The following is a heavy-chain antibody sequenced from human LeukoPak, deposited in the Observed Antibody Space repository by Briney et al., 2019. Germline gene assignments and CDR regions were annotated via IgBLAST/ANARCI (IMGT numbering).Heavy chain of an antibody. Sequence: GASVKVSCKASGYTFTSYYMHWVRQAPGQGLEWMGIINPSGGSTSYAQKFQGRVTMTEDTSTDTAYMELSSLRSEDTAVYYCATGVTYYYDSSGYYYARHLSDWGQGTLVTVSS. CDR2: INPSGGST. J-gene: IGHJ4*02. CDR3: ATGVTYYYDSSGYYYARHLSD. CDR1: GYTFTSYY. V-gene: IGHV1-46*01. D-gene: IGHD3-22*01.